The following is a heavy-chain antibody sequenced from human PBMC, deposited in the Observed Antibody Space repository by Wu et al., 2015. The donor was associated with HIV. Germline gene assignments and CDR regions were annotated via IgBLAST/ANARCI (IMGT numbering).Heavy chain of an antibody. D-gene: IGHD2-21*02. Sequence: QVQLVQSGAEVKTPGASVRVSCQASGYTFTAHYIHWVRQAPGQGLEWMGWIRPDSGATHYAEKFEDRVTMTRDASIDTAYIQLNRLRSDDTAVYFCARDLGDDFAIRGYYWYLDVWGRGTAITVSS. CDR2: IRPDSGAT. V-gene: IGHV1-2*02. CDR3: ARDLGDDFAIRGYYWYLDV. J-gene: IGHJ6*03. CDR1: GYTFTAHY.